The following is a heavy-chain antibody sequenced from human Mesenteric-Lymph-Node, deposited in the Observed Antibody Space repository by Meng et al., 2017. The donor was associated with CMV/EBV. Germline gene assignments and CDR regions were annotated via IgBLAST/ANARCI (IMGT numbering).Heavy chain of an antibody. Sequence: SETLSLTCTVSDYSISSGYYWGWIRQPPGKGLEWIGSIYHSGSTDYNPSLKSRVTMSVDTSKNQFSLKLTSVTAADTAVYYCARDLTGYPYFFDSWGQGTLVTVSS. CDR1: DYSISSGYY. CDR3: ARDLTGYPYFFDS. J-gene: IGHJ4*02. CDR2: IYHSGST. V-gene: IGHV4-38-2*02. D-gene: IGHD7-27*01.